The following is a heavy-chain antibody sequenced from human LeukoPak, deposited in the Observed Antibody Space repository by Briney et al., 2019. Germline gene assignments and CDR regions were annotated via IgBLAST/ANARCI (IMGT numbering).Heavy chain of an antibody. CDR1: GFTFSSYA. CDR3: ARDRCSSTSCYGDY. CDR2: ISYDGSNK. Sequence: GRSLRLSCAASGFTFSSYAMHWVRQAPGKGLEWVAVISYDGSNKYYADSVKGRFTISRDNSKNTLYLQMNSLRAEDTAVYYCARDRCSSTSCYGDYWGQGTLVTVSS. J-gene: IGHJ4*02. D-gene: IGHD2-2*01. V-gene: IGHV3-30-3*01.